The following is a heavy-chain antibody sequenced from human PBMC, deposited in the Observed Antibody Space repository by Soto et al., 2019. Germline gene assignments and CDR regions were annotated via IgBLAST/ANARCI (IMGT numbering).Heavy chain of an antibody. CDR3: ARKGYYMDV. CDR2: IYYSGST. Sequence: SETLSLTCTVSGGSISSSSYHWGWIRQPPGKGLEWIGSIYYSGSTYYNPSLKSRVTISVDTSKNQFSLKLSSVTAADTAVYYCARKGYYMDVWGKGTTVTVSS. J-gene: IGHJ6*03. CDR1: GGSISSSSYH. V-gene: IGHV4-39*01.